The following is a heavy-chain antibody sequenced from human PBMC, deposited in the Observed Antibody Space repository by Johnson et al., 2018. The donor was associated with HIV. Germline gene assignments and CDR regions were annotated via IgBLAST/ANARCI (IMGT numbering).Heavy chain of an antibody. Sequence: VQLVESGGGLVQPGRSLRLSCAASGFTFDDYAMHWVRQAPGKGLEWVSAISGSGGSTYYADSVKGRFTISRDNSKNTLYLQMNSLRAEDTAVYYCARAHYDSSGYLLKGGAGSGSYALGAFDIWGQGTMVTVSS. J-gene: IGHJ3*02. V-gene: IGHV3-23*04. CDR1: GFTFDDYA. CDR3: ARAHYDSSGYLLKGGAGSGSYALGAFDI. CDR2: ISGSGGST. D-gene: IGHD3-22*01.